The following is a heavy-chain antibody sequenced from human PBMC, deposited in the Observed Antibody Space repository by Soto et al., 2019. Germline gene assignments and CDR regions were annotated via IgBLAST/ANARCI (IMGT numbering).Heavy chain of an antibody. CDR1: GGSISSYY. V-gene: IGHV4-59*01. Sequence: QVQLQESGPGLVKPSETLSLTCTVSGGSISSYYWSWIRQPPGKGLEWIGYIYYSGSTNYNPSLKSRVTISVDXXKXQXXLKLSSVPAADTAVYYCARGTPYYDILTGYSYFDYWGQGTLVTVSS. J-gene: IGHJ4*02. D-gene: IGHD3-9*01. CDR3: ARGTPYYDILTGYSYFDY. CDR2: IYYSGST.